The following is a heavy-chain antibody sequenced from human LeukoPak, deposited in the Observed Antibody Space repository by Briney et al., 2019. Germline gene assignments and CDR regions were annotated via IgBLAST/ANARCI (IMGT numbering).Heavy chain of an antibody. CDR2: IRYDGSNK. CDR3: AKEYSNYTPFDY. V-gene: IGHV3-30*02. J-gene: IGHJ4*02. D-gene: IGHD4-11*01. Sequence: PGGSLRLSCAASGFTFSSYGMHWVRQAPGKGLEWVAFIRYDGSNKYYADSVKGRFTISRDNSKNTLYLQMNSLRAEDTAVYHCAKEYSNYTPFDYWGQGTLVTVSS. CDR1: GFTFSSYG.